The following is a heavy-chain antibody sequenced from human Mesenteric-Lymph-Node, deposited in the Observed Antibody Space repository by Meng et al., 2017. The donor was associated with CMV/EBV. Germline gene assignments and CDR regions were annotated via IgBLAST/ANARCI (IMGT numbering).Heavy chain of an antibody. J-gene: IGHJ4*02. V-gene: IGHV3-15*01. CDR2: IKSKTSGETT. D-gene: IGHD3-3*01. CDR3: ARDPYYDFWSGGGYFDY. CDR1: GFTFSSAW. Sequence: GGSLRLSCAACGFTFSSAWISWFRQAPSKGLEWVGRIKSKTSGETTDFAAPVKGRFTISRDDSKTTVYLQMNSLRAEDTAVYYCARDPYYDFWSGGGYFDYWGQGTLVTVSS.